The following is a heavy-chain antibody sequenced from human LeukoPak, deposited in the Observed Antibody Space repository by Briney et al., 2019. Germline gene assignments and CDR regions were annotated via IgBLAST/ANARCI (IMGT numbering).Heavy chain of an antibody. CDR3: ARNRQLFSPRFDY. CDR2: INPNSGGT. V-gene: IGHV1-2*02. J-gene: IGHJ4*02. CDR1: RYTLTELS. D-gene: IGHD6-13*01. Sequence: ASVKVSCEVSRYTLTELSMHWVRQAPGQGLEWMGWINPNSGGTDYAQKFQGRVTMTRDTSISTAYMELSRLRSDDTAVYYCARNRQLFSPRFDYWGQGTLVTVSS.